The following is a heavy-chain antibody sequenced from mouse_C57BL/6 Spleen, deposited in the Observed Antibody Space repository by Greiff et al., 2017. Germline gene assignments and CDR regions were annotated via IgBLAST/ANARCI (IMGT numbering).Heavy chain of an antibody. J-gene: IGHJ2*01. V-gene: IGHV1-52*01. CDR3: ARYGYGYDFDD. D-gene: IGHD2-2*01. CDR1: GYTFTSYW. Sequence: QVQLQQPGAELVRPGSSVKLSCKASGYTFTSYWMHWVKQRPIQGLEWIGNIDPSDSETNYNQKFKDKATLTVDKSSSTAYMQLSSLTSEDSAVYYCARYGYGYDFDDWGQGTTLTVSS. CDR2: IDPSDSET.